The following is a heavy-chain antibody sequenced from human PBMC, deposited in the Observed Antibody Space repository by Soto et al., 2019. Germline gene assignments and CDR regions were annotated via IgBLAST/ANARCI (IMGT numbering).Heavy chain of an antibody. J-gene: IGHJ4*02. CDR3: ARGANGYYYFDY. Sequence: EVQLVESGGGLVQPGGSLRLSCAASGFSLSDYWMQWVRQAPGEGLVWLSRITRDGSSTNYADSVKGRFTISRDNAKNTLYLQVNSLRGEDTAVSYCARGANGYYYFDYWGQGTLVTVSS. D-gene: IGHD5-18*01. V-gene: IGHV3-74*01. CDR2: ITRDGSST. CDR1: GFSLSDYW.